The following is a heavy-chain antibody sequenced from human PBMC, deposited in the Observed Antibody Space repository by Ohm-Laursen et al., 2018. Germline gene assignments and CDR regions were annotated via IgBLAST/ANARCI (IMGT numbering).Heavy chain of an antibody. V-gene: IGHV4-59*11. J-gene: IGHJ4*02. CDR1: GGSISSHY. CDR3: ARGFSGWWGRIDY. D-gene: IGHD6-19*01. CDR2: IDYSGSTT. Sequence: SETLSLTCTVSGGSISSHYWSWIRQPPGKGLEWIGYIDYSGSTTNYNPSLKSRVTISVDTSKNQFSLKLNSVTAADTAVYYCARGFSGWWGRIDYWGQGTLVTVSS.